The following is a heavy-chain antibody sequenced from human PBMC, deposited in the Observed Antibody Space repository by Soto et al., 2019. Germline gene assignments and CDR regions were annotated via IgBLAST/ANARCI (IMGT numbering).Heavy chain of an antibody. D-gene: IGHD5-12*01. CDR2: ISSSGTI. V-gene: IGHV3-11*01. Sequence: PGGSLRLSCTASGFTFSDYYMSWIRQAPGKGLEWVSYISSSGTIYYADSMKGRFTISRDNAKNSLYLQMNSLRAEDTAVYYCARGPRHGYNWVPLGVWGQGTTVTVSS. J-gene: IGHJ6*02. CDR3: ARGPRHGYNWVPLGV. CDR1: GFTFSDYY.